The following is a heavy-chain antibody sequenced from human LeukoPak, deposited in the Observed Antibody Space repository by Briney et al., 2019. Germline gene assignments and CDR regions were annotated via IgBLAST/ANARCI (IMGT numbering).Heavy chain of an antibody. V-gene: IGHV3-23*01. CDR1: GFTFSTYV. CDR3: ARDLEFFGRYFDY. CDR2: LSGSGATT. D-gene: IGHD3-10*01. J-gene: IGHJ4*02. Sequence: GGSLRLSCAASGFTFSTYVMSWVRQAPGKGLEWVSNLSGSGATTYYAGSVKGRFTISRDNSKNTVYLQMNSLRAEDTAVYYCARDLEFFGRYFDYWGRGTLVTVSS.